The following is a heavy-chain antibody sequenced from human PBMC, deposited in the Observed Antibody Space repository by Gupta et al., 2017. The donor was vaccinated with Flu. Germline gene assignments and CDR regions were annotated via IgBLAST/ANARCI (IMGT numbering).Heavy chain of an antibody. CDR3: ARKRFGELFSTYYYYGMDV. CDR2: ISPIFGTA. D-gene: IGHD3-10*01. J-gene: IGHJ6*02. V-gene: IGHV1-69*01. CDR1: GGTFSSYA. Sequence: QVQLVQSGAEVKKPGSSVKVSCKASGGTFSSYAISWVRQAPGQGLEWMGGISPIFGTANYAQKFQGRGTITADESTSTAYMELSSLRSEDTAVYYCARKRFGELFSTYYYYGMDVWGQGTTVTVSS.